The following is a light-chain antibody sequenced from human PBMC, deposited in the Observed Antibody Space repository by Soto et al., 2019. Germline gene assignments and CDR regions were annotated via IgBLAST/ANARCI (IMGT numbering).Light chain of an antibody. CDR3: QQYDNWPPWT. CDR2: GAS. Sequence: EIVLTQSPGTPSVSPGERAILSCRASQSVSSNYLAWYRQRPGQAPSLLIYGASSRATGIPDRFSGIGSGTEFTLTISSMQSEDFAVYYCQQYDNWPPWTFCQGTKVDIK. V-gene: IGKV3-20*01. J-gene: IGKJ1*01. CDR1: QSVSSNY.